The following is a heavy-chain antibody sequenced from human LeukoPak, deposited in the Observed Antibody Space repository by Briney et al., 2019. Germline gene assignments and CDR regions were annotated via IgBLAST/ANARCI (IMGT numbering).Heavy chain of an antibody. D-gene: IGHD6-13*01. CDR1: GYSISSGYY. J-gene: IGHJ4*02. CDR3: ARDLSSSWFYYFDY. CDR2: IYHSGST. Sequence: SETLSLTCTVSGYSISSGYYWGWIRQPPGKGLEWIGSIYHSGSTYYNPSLKSRVTISVDTSKNQFSLKLSSVTAADTAVYYCARDLSSSWFYYFDYWGQGTLVTVSS. V-gene: IGHV4-38-2*02.